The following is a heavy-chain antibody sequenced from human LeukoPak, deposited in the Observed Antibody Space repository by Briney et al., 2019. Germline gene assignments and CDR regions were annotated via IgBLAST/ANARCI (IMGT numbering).Heavy chain of an antibody. CDR1: GFTFSSYA. V-gene: IGHV3-23*01. Sequence: GGSLRLSCAASGFTFSSYAITWVRQAPGKGLEWVSAISASGGHTYYADSVKGRFTISRDTSKNTLYLQVDSPRAEDTAVYYCARDRGKGAYADYWGQGTLVTVSS. D-gene: IGHD4-17*01. CDR2: ISASGGHT. J-gene: IGHJ4*02. CDR3: ARDRGKGAYADY.